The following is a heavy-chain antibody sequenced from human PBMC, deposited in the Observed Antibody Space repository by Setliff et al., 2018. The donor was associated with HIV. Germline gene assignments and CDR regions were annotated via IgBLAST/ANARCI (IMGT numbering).Heavy chain of an antibody. D-gene: IGHD6-19*01. CDR1: GGSFRGYY. V-gene: IGHV4-34*12. Sequence: PSETLSLTCAVYGGSFRGYYWSWLRQPPVKGLEWIGEIIHSGSTNYNPSLKGRVTLSVDTSKNKFSLKLSSVTAADTAVYYCARRRGWSEDYWGQGTLVTVSS. J-gene: IGHJ4*02. CDR3: ARRRGWSEDY. CDR2: IIHSGST.